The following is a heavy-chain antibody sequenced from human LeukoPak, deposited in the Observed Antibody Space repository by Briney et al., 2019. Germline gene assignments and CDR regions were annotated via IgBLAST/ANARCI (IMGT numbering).Heavy chain of an antibody. D-gene: IGHD6-19*01. Sequence: SSVKVSCKASGGTFSSYAISWVRQAPGQGLEWMGRIIPIFGTANYAQKFQGRVTITTDESTSTAYMELSSLRSEDTAVYYCASRDSSGWYGIGYWGQGTLVTVPS. CDR3: ASRDSSGWYGIGY. CDR2: IIPIFGTA. V-gene: IGHV1-69*05. CDR1: GGTFSSYA. J-gene: IGHJ4*02.